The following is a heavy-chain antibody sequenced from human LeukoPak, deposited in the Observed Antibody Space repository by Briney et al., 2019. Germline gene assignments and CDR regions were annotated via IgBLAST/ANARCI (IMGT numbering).Heavy chain of an antibody. CDR1: GGSISSGGYS. J-gene: IGHJ5*02. V-gene: IGHV4-30-2*01. D-gene: IGHD4-17*01. Sequence: SQTLSLTCAVSGGSISSGGYSWSWIRQPPGKGLEWIGYIYHSGSTYYNPSLKSRVTISVDRSKNQFSLKLSSVTAADTAVYYRARTTTGNWFDPWGQGTLVTVSS. CDR2: IYHSGST. CDR3: ARTTTGNWFDP.